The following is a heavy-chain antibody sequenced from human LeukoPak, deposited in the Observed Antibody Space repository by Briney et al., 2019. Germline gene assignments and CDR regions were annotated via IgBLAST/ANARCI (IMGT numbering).Heavy chain of an antibody. CDR1: GGSISSSSYY. D-gene: IGHD3-22*01. CDR3: ARIPGTMIANYFDY. CDR2: IYYSGST. Sequence: SETLSLTCTVSGGSISSSSYYWGWIRQPPGKGLEWIGSIYYSGSTYYNPSLKSRVTISVDTSKNQFSLKLSSVTAADTAVYYCARIPGTMIANYFDYWGQGTLVTVSS. J-gene: IGHJ4*02. V-gene: IGHV4-39*07.